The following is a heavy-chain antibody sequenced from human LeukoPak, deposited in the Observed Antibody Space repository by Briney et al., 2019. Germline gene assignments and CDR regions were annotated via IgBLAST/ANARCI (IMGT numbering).Heavy chain of an antibody. CDR2: ISGSDYST. D-gene: IGHD3-3*01. V-gene: IGHV3-11*01. CDR3: AKEGVSGDFSSGYYSERYFDA. CDR1: GFDFSDPY. Sequence: PGGSLRLSCTASGFDFSDPYMSWLRQTPGKGLEWLSRISGSDYSTHYAESLNGRFVVSRDNAKNSVYLQMNSPRVEDTAVYYCAKEGVSGDFSSGYYSERYFDAWGQGALVTVSS. J-gene: IGHJ4*02.